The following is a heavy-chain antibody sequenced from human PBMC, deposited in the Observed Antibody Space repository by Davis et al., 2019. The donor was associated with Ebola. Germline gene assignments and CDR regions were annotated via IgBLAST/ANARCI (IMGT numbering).Heavy chain of an antibody. D-gene: IGHD4/OR15-4a*01. V-gene: IGHV3-7*01. CDR3: AKVLTQLTLGYFDY. Sequence: PGGSLRLSCAASGFTFSSYWMGWVRQAPGKGLEWVANIKQDGSEKYYADSVKGRFTVSRDNSRNTLYLQMNSLRPDDTAVYYCAKVLTQLTLGYFDYWGLGTLVTVSS. J-gene: IGHJ4*02. CDR2: IKQDGSEK. CDR1: GFTFSSYW.